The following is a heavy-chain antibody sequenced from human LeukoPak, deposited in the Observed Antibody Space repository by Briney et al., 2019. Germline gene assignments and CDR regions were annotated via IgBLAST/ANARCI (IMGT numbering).Heavy chain of an antibody. D-gene: IGHD2-21*02. J-gene: IGHJ4*02. CDR2: LYHSGST. Sequence: SETLSLTCTVSGGSISTPGYYWGWIRQPPGKGLEWIGSLYHSGSTYYKPSLKSRATISVGKSKNQCSLKLRSVTAADTAVYCCARHALATVTDPSFDYWGQGTLVTVSS. V-gene: IGHV4-39*01. CDR1: GGSISTPGYY. CDR3: ARHALATVTDPSFDY.